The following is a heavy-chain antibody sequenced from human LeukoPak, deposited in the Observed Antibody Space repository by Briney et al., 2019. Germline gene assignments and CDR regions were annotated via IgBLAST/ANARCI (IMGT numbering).Heavy chain of an antibody. J-gene: IGHJ4*02. CDR3: ARAYYYDGSGFYYH. CDR1: GYTFTSYY. Sequence: GASVKVSCKASGYTFTSYYMHWVRQAPGQGLEWMGWINPNSGGTNYAQKFQGRVTMTRDTSISTAYMELSRLRSDDTAVYYCARAYYYDGSGFYYHWGQGTLVTVSS. D-gene: IGHD3-22*01. V-gene: IGHV1-2*02. CDR2: INPNSGGT.